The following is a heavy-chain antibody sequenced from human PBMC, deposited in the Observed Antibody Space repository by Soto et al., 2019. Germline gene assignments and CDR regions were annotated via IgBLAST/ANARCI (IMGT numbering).Heavy chain of an antibody. Sequence: QVQLVQSGAEVKKPGASVKVSCKASGYSFTGYNLHWVRQAPGQGLEWMGWINPNSGGTNYAQKFQGWVTMTRDTSISTAYMELSRLRSDDTAMYYCARDYRSGWSRIFDYWGQGTLVIVSS. CDR3: ARDYRSGWSRIFDY. V-gene: IGHV1-2*04. J-gene: IGHJ4*02. CDR1: GYSFTGYN. D-gene: IGHD6-19*01. CDR2: INPNSGGT.